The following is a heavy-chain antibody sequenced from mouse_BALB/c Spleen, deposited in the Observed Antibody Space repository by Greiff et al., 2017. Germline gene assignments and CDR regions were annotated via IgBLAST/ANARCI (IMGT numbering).Heavy chain of an antibody. Sequence: VQLVESGAELVRPGTSVKVSCKASGYAFTNYLIEWVKQRPGQGLEWIGVINPGSGGTNYNEKFKRKATLTVDKSSSTAYMQLSSLTSEDSAVYYCTIGGFDYWGQGTTLTVSS. J-gene: IGHJ2*01. V-gene: IGHV1-54*01. CDR3: TIGGFDY. CDR1: GYAFTNYL. CDR2: INPGSGGT.